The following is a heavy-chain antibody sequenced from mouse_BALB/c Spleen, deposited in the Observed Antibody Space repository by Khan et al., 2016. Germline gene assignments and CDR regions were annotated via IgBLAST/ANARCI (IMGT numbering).Heavy chain of an antibody. Sequence: QVQLKESGPGLVAPSQSLSITCTVSGFSLTTYGVHWVRQPPGKGLKWLGVIWPGGSTNYNSALMSRLSISKDNYKSQVFLKMNSLQTDDTAIYYCARVQYGNYDYFDYWGQGTTLTVSS. CDR2: IWPGGST. V-gene: IGHV2-9*02. CDR1: GFSLTTYG. J-gene: IGHJ2*01. CDR3: ARVQYGNYDYFDY. D-gene: IGHD2-10*02.